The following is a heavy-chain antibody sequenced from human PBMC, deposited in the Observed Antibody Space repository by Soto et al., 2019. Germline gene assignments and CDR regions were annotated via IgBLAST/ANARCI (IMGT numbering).Heavy chain of an antibody. V-gene: IGHV3-30-3*01. CDR1: GFTFSSYA. J-gene: IGHJ4*02. CDR3: ATGFLGLCTGGNCPLDS. D-gene: IGHD2-15*01. CDR2: ISYDGSNK. Sequence: PGGSLRLSCAASGFTFSSYAMHWVRQAPGKGLEWVAVISYDGSNKYYADSVEGRFTISRDNSKNTVYLQMNSLRGEDTAVYYCATGFLGLCTGGNCPLDSWGQGSLVTVSS.